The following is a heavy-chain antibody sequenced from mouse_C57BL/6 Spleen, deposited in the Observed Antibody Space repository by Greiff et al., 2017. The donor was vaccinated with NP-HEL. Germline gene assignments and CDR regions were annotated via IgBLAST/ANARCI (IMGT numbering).Heavy chain of an antibody. V-gene: IGHV1-52*01. CDR1: GYTFTSYW. CDR3: ARWGYYGPVDY. D-gene: IGHD1-1*01. J-gene: IGHJ2*01. Sequence: QVQLQQPGAELVRPGSSVKLSCKASGYTFTSYWMHWVKQRPIQGLEWIGNIDPSDSETHYNQKFKDKATLTVDKSSSTAYMQLSSLTSEDSAVYYCARWGYYGPVDYWGQGTTLTVSS. CDR2: IDPSDSET.